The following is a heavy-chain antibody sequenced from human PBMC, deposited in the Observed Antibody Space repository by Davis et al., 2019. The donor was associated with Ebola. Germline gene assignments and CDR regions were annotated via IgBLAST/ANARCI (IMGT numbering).Heavy chain of an antibody. CDR2: INPSGGST. CDR1: GYTFTSYY. CDR3: ARGGDTIFGVVRNYYGMDV. J-gene: IGHJ6*02. V-gene: IGHV1-46*01. D-gene: IGHD3-3*01. Sequence: ASVKVSCKASGYTFTSYYMHWVRQAPGQGLEWMGIINPSGGSTSYAQKFQGRVTMTRDTSTSTVYMELSSLRSEDTAVYYCARGGDTIFGVVRNYYGMDVWGQGTTVTVSS.